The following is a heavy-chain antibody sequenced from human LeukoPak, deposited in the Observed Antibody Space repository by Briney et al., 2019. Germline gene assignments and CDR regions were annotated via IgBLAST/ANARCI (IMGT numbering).Heavy chain of an antibody. J-gene: IGHJ4*02. D-gene: IGHD4-17*01. CDR3: ARAPLYGDSPDY. CDR1: GYTFTSYG. Sequence: ASVQVSCQASGYTFTSYGISWVRQAPGQGLAWMGWISAYNGNTNYAQKLQGRVTMTTDTSTSTAYMELRSLRSDDTAVYYCARAPLYGDSPDYWGQGTLVTVSS. V-gene: IGHV1-18*01. CDR2: ISAYNGNT.